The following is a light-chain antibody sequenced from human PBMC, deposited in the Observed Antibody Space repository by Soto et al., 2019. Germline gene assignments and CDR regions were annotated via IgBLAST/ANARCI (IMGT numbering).Light chain of an antibody. CDR2: AAS. CDR1: RSIGNN. V-gene: IGKV1-39*01. CDR3: QQSCSPHIA. Sequence: EIQVTQSPPSLSASVGERITITCRASRSIGNNLNWYQQRPGKAPQLLIYAASSLQSGVPSRFSGSSSGTDFTLTINGLQPEDFATCSCQQSCSPHIAFGQGTRL. J-gene: IGKJ5*01.